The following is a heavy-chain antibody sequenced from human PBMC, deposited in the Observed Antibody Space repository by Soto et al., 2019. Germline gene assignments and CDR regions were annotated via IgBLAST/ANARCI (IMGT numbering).Heavy chain of an antibody. J-gene: IGHJ2*01. CDR1: GYTFTGYY. V-gene: IGHV1-69*13. D-gene: IGHD4-4*01. CDR3: ARGYSNYVWYFDL. CDR2: IIPIFGTA. Sequence: SVKVSCKASGYTFTGYYMHGVRQAPGQGLEWMGGIIPIFGTANYAQKFQGRVTITADESTSTAYMELSSLRSEDTAVYYCARGYSNYVWYFDLWGRGTLVTVSS.